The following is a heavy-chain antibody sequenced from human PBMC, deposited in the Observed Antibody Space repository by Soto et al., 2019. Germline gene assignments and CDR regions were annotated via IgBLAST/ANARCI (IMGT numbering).Heavy chain of an antibody. J-gene: IGHJ6*02. CDR3: ARDRHCSSTSCSRYYYYYGMDV. D-gene: IGHD2-2*01. CDR2: INHSGST. CDR1: GGSFSGYY. Sequence: PSETLSLTCAVYGGSFSGYYWSWIRQPPGKGLEWIGEINHSGSTNYDPSLKSRVTISVDTSKNQFSLKLSSVTAADTAVYYCARDRHCSSTSCSRYYYYYGMDVWGQGTTVTVSS. V-gene: IGHV4-34*01.